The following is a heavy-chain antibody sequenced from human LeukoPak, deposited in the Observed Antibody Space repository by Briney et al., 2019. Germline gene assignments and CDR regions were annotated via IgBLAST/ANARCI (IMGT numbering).Heavy chain of an antibody. CDR3: ARSVGDTMIVPTGY. Sequence: GASVMVSCKASGYIFTNYDISWVRQAPGQGLEWMGWISVYNGKTNYAQNLQGRVTVTTDTSTNTAYMELRSLRSGDTAIYYCARSVGDTMIVPTGYWGQGTLVTVSS. V-gene: IGHV1-18*01. D-gene: IGHD3-22*01. J-gene: IGHJ4*02. CDR2: ISVYNGKT. CDR1: GYIFTNYD.